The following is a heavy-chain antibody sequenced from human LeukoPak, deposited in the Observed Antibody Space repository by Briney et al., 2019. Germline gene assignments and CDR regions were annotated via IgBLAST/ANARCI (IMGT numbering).Heavy chain of an antibody. CDR1: GFTFSSYD. CDR3: ARSFSFYYYGMDV. D-gene: IGHD3-3*02. V-gene: IGHV3-23*01. J-gene: IGHJ6*02. CDR2: ISGSGGST. Sequence: GGSLRLSCAASGFTFSSYDMSWVRQAPGKGLEWVSAISGSGGSTYYEVSVKGRFTISRDNSKNTLYLQMNSLRAEDTAVYYCARSFSFYYYGMDVWGQGTTVTVSS.